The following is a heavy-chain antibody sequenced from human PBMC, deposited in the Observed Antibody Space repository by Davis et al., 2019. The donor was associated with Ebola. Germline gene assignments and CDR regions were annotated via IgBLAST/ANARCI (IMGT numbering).Heavy chain of an antibody. V-gene: IGHV1-69*04. CDR3: ARESARAFDY. Sequence: SVKVSCKASGGTFSSYAISWARQAPGQGLEWLGRIISILGIANYAQKFQGRVTITADKSTRPAYMELSSLRSEDTAVYYCARESARAFDYWGQGTLVTVSS. CDR2: IISILGIA. CDR1: GGTFSSYA. J-gene: IGHJ4*02.